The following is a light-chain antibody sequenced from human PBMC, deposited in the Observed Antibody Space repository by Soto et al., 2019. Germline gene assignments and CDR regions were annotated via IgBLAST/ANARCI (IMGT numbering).Light chain of an antibody. CDR1: SSDVGGYNY. CDR2: DVS. V-gene: IGLV2-14*01. J-gene: IGLJ1*01. CDR3: SSYTSSSTRV. Sequence: QSVLTQPASVSGSPGQSITISCTGTSSDVGGYNYVSWYHQHPGQAPKLMIYDVSNRPSGVSNRFSGSKSGNTASLTISGLEPEDEDDYYCSSYTSSSTRVFGTGTKVTVL.